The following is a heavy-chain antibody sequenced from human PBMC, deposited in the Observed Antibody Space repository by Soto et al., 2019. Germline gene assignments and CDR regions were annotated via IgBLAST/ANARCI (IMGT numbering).Heavy chain of an antibody. CDR2: IYYSGST. Sequence: PSETLSLTCTVSGCSISSGGYYWSWIRQHPGKGLEWIGYIYYSGSTYYNPSLKSRVTISVDTSKNQFSLKLSSVTAADTAVYYCALSIAAAGSYYYGMDVWGQGTTVTVSS. V-gene: IGHV4-31*03. CDR3: ALSIAAAGSYYYGMDV. D-gene: IGHD6-13*01. CDR1: GCSISSGGYY. J-gene: IGHJ6*02.